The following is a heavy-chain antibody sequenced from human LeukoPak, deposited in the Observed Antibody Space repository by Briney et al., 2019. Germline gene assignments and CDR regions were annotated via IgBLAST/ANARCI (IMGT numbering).Heavy chain of an antibody. J-gene: IGHJ6*03. D-gene: IGHD1-26*01. CDR1: GYTFTGYY. CDR3: ARFRGSGSYRYYYMDV. V-gene: IGHV1-2*02. CDR2: INPNGGDT. Sequence: ASVKVSCKASGYTFTGYYMHWVRQAPGQGLQWMGWINPNGGDTNYAQKFQGRVTMTRDTSISTAYMELRSLRSDDTAVYYCARFRGSGSYRYYYMDVWGKGTTVTISS.